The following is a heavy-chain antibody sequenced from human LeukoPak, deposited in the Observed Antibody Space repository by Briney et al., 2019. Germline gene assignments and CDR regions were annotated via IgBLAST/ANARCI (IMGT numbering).Heavy chain of an antibody. CDR2: ISPNSGET. D-gene: IGHD6-19*01. CDR1: GYTFTVHY. CDR3: ARAAIAVAGDYPYHYMDV. J-gene: IGHJ6*03. V-gene: IGHV1-2*02. Sequence: GASVRVSSTASGYTFTVHYMHGVRQAPGQGREWMGWISPNSGETDYAQRFQGRVTMTRDTSISTAYMELSRLRSDDTAVYYCARAAIAVAGDYPYHYMDVWGKGTTVTVSS.